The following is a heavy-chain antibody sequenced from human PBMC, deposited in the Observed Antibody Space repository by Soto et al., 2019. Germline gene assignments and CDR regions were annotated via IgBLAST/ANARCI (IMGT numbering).Heavy chain of an antibody. CDR1: GFTFSDFG. CDR3: AKKVTIYAVDPADY. J-gene: IGHJ4*02. Sequence: GGSLRLSCAASGFTFSDFGMSWVRQAPGKGLEWVSVISASGDATYYAASVKGRFTLSRDNSKNTLYLQMNSLAVADTAVYYCAKKVTIYAVDPADYWGQGTQVTVSS. CDR2: ISASGDAT. D-gene: IGHD3-3*01. V-gene: IGHV3-23*01.